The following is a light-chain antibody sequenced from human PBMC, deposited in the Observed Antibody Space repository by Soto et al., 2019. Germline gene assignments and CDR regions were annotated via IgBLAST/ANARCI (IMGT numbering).Light chain of an antibody. J-gene: IGLJ2*01. V-gene: IGLV2-14*01. Sequence: SVLTQPASVSGSPGQSITISCTGTSSDVGGYNYVSWYQQHPGKAPKLMIYDVSNRPSGVSNRFSGSKSGNTASLTISGLQAEDEADYYCSSYTSSRGVVFGGGTQLTVL. CDR1: SSDVGGYNY. CDR2: DVS. CDR3: SSYTSSRGVV.